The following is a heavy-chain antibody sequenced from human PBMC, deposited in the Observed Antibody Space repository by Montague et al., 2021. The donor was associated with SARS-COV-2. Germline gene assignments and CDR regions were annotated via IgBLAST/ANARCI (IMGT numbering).Heavy chain of an antibody. J-gene: IGHJ6*02. CDR1: GGSISSSSYY. CDR2: TYYSGST. V-gene: IGHV4-39*07. D-gene: IGHD6-13*01. Sequence: SETLSLTCTVSGGSISSSSYYWGWTRQPPGKGLEWIGSTYYSGSTYYNPSLKSRVTISVDTSKNQFSLKLSSVTAADTAVYYCARVGRQQLVRLSGMDVWGQGTTVTVSS. CDR3: ARVGRQQLVRLSGMDV.